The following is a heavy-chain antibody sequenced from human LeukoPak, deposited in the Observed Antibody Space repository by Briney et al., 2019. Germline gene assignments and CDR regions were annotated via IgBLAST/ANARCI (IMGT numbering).Heavy chain of an antibody. CDR2: FDPEDGET. CDR1: GYTLTELS. J-gene: IGHJ4*02. CDR3: ARDYSSGWYPDY. Sequence: ASVKVSCKVSGYTLTELSMHWVRQAPGKGLEWMGGFDPEDGETIYAQKFQGRVTMTEDTSTDTAYMELSSLRSEDTAVYYCARDYSSGWYPDYWGQGTLVTVSS. V-gene: IGHV1-24*01. D-gene: IGHD6-19*01.